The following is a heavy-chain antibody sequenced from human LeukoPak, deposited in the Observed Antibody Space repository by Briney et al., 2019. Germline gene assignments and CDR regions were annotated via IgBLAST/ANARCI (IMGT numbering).Heavy chain of an antibody. CDR3: ARAIAVAGITYYFDY. D-gene: IGHD6-19*01. CDR1: GGSITNYY. V-gene: IGHV4-59*01. J-gene: IGHJ4*02. Sequence: KPSETLSLTCTVSGGSITNYYWSWFRQPPGMGLEWIGYIYYSGSTNYNPSLKSRVTISVDTSKNQFSLKLSSVTAADTAVYYCARAIAVAGITYYFDYWGQGTLVTVSS. CDR2: IYYSGST.